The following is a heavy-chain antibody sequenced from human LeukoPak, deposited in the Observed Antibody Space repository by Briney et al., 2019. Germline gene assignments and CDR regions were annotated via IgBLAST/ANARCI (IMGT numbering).Heavy chain of an antibody. CDR1: GFTFSSYG. Sequence: GRSLRLSCAASGFTFSSYGMHWVRQAPGKGLEWVAMIWYDGSNTYYADSVKGRFTISRDNSKNTLFLQMDSLRAEDTAVYYCARDRSTTDFDYWGQGTLVTVSS. D-gene: IGHD5/OR15-5a*01. J-gene: IGHJ4*02. CDR2: IWYDGSNT. V-gene: IGHV3-33*01. CDR3: ARDRSTTDFDY.